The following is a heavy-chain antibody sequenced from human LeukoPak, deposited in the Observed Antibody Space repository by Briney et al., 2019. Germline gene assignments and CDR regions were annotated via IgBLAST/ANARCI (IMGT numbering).Heavy chain of an antibody. CDR3: LRTTLGPAGAIDY. CDR1: GFSFSSYW. CDR2: INTDGRSV. V-gene: IGHV3-74*01. J-gene: IGHJ4*02. D-gene: IGHD2-2*01. Sequence: GGSLRLSCRASGFSFSSYWMHWVRQAPGKGLVWVSRINTDGRSVTYAELVKGRFTISRDNAKNTLYLQMNSLRAEDTAVYYCLRTTLGPAGAIDYWGQGTLVAVSS.